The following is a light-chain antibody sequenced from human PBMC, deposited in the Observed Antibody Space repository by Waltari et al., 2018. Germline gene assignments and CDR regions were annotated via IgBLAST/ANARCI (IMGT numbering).Light chain of an antibody. CDR2: EVS. Sequence: QSALTQPPSASGSPGQSVTISCTGTSSEVGGYNYVSWYQQHPGKAPKLMISEVSKRPSGVPDRFSGSKSGNTASLTVSGLQAEDEADYYCSSYAGSNNPLFGGGTKLTVL. CDR1: SSEVGGYNY. J-gene: IGLJ2*01. V-gene: IGLV2-8*01. CDR3: SSYAGSNNPL.